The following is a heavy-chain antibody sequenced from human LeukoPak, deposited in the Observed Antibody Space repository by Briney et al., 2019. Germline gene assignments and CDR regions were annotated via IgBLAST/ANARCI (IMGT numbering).Heavy chain of an antibody. V-gene: IGHV3-30*18. CDR2: ISYEGSNK. D-gene: IGHD5-18*01. J-gene: IGHJ4*02. CDR1: GFTFSSYG. Sequence: PGRSLRLSCAASGFTFSSYGMHWVRQAPGKGLEWVAVISYEGSNKYYADSVKGRFTISRDNSKNTLYVQMNSLRADDTAVYYCAKDLHSYGPHVFDYWGQGTLVTVSS. CDR3: AKDLHSYGPHVFDY.